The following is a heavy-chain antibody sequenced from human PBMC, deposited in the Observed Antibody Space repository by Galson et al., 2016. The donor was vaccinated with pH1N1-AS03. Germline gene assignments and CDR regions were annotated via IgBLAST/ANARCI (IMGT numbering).Heavy chain of an antibody. J-gene: IGHJ6*02. Sequence: ETLSLTCSVSGDSLDAFSWTWLRQPPGKGLEWIGFTFYGGSAHYNPSLKSRITISVDTSKNLFSLQLKSVTAADTAVYYCASRSSVLYSYGSDVWGQGTTVIVSS. CDR2: TFYGGSA. CDR3: ASRSSVLYSYGSDV. D-gene: IGHD3-10*01. V-gene: IGHV4-59*01. CDR1: GDSLDAFS.